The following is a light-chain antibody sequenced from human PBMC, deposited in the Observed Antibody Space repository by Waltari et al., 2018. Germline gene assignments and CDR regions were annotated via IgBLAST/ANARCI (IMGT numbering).Light chain of an antibody. CDR2: LNSDGSH. J-gene: IGLJ3*02. Sequence: QLVLTQSPSASASLGASVTLTCTLISWHRSYAITWHQQQQEKGPRVLMKLNSDGSHSKGDGIAGRFSGSSSGTERFLTISSLQSEDEADYYCQTWDTDIRVFGGGTELTVL. CDR3: QTWDTDIRV. CDR1: SWHRSYA. V-gene: IGLV4-69*01.